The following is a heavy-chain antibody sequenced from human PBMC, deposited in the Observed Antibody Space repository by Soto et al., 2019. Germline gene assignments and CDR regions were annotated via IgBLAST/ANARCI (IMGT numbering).Heavy chain of an antibody. Sequence: EVQLVESGVGLVQPGRSLRLSCAASGFTFDDYAMHWVRQAPGKGLEWVSGISWNSGSIGYADSVKGRFTISRDNAKNSLYLQMNSLRAEDTALYYCAKDIAAAGHWYFDLWGRGTLVTVSS. CDR2: ISWNSGSI. CDR1: GFTFDDYA. J-gene: IGHJ2*01. V-gene: IGHV3-9*01. CDR3: AKDIAAAGHWYFDL. D-gene: IGHD6-13*01.